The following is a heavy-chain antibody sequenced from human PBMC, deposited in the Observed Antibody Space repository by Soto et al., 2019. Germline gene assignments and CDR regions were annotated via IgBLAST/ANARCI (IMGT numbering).Heavy chain of an antibody. J-gene: IGHJ4*02. Sequence: QVQLQESGPGLVKPSGTLSLTCAVSGVSIGSHDWWTWVRQPPGKGLEWIGESNQSGNTNYNSSLESRVNISLDKSKNHFSLQLSSVTVADTAVYYCATRDTGRVYWGQGTLVTVSS. V-gene: IGHV4-4*02. CDR3: ATRDTGRVY. CDR2: SNQSGNT. D-gene: IGHD5-18*01. CDR1: GVSIGSHDW.